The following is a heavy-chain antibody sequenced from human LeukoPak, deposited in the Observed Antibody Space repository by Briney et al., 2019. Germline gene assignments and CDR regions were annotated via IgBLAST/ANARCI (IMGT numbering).Heavy chain of an antibody. CDR2: INPNSGGT. D-gene: IGHD3-22*01. CDR3: ARGLGPYDSSGYIGLPPDAFDI. Sequence: ASVKVSCKASGYTFTGYYMHWVRQAPGQGLEWMGWINPNSGGTNYAQKFQGWVTMTRDTSISTAYMELSRLRSDDTAVYYCARGLGPYDSSGYIGLPPDAFDIWGQGTMVTVSS. J-gene: IGHJ3*02. CDR1: GYTFTGYY. V-gene: IGHV1-2*04.